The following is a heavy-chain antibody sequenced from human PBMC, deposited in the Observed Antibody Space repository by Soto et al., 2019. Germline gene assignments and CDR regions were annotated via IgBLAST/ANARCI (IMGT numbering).Heavy chain of an antibody. D-gene: IGHD5-18*01. V-gene: IGHV3-7*01. J-gene: IGHJ6*02. CDR1: GFTFSSYW. CDR3: ARAGEVTTHYYYYGRDV. Sequence: EVQLVESGGGLVQPGGSLRLSCAASGFTFSSYWMSWVRQAPGKGLELVANIKQDGTEKYYVDSVKGRLTISRDSARNSLFLQMNSLTAEDTAVYYCARAGEVTTHYYYYGRDVWGHGTTVTVSS. CDR2: IKQDGTEK.